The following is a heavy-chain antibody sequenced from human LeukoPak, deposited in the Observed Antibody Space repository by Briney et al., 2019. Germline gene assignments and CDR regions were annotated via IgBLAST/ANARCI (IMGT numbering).Heavy chain of an antibody. CDR1: GFTFGDYA. V-gene: IGHV3-49*04. CDR2: IRSKAYGGTT. CDR3: TRFTNYYDSSGSSYYFDY. D-gene: IGHD3-22*01. J-gene: IGHJ4*02. Sequence: GGSLRLSCTASGFTFGDYAVSWVRQAPGKGLEWVGFIRSKAYGGTTEYVASVKGRFTISRDDSKSIAYLQMNSLKTEDTAVYYCTRFTNYYDSSGSSYYFDYWGQGTLVTVSS.